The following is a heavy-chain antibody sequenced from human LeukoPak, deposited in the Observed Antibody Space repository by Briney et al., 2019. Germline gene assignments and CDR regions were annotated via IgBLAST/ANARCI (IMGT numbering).Heavy chain of an antibody. D-gene: IGHD5-18*01. CDR2: ISSSSSTI. J-gene: IGHJ3*02. V-gene: IGHV3-48*04. CDR3: AREGYSYGGLDAFDI. Sequence: PGGSLRLSCAASGFTFSSYWMNWVRQAPGKGLEWVSYISSSSSTIKYADSVKGRFTISRDNAKNSLYLQMNSLRAEDTAVYYCAREGYSYGGLDAFDIWGQGTMVTVSS. CDR1: GFTFSSYW.